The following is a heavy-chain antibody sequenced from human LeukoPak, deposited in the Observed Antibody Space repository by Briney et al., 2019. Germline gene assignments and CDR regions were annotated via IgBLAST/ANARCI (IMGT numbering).Heavy chain of an antibody. CDR3: ARGRRYYYDSSGYYYVNYFDY. CDR2: INHSGST. CDR1: GGSFSGYY. V-gene: IGHV4-34*01. J-gene: IGHJ4*02. D-gene: IGHD3-22*01. Sequence: SETLSLTCAVYGGSFSGYYWSWIRQPPGKGLEWIGEINHSGSTNYNPSLKSRVTISVDTSKNQFSLKLSSVTAADTAVYYCARGRRYYYDSSGYYYVNYFDYWGQGTLVTVSS.